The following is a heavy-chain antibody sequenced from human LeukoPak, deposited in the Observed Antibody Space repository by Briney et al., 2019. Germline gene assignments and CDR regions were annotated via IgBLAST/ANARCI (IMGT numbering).Heavy chain of an antibody. CDR3: ARASVADDELFDY. CDR2: MYYTGST. Sequence: SETLSLTCTVSGGSISSHYWSWIRQPPGKGLEWIGYMYYTGSTNYNPSLKSRVTISVDTSKSQFSLRLNSVTAADTAMYYCARASVADDELFDYWGQGTLVTVSS. D-gene: IGHD6-19*01. J-gene: IGHJ4*02. CDR1: GGSISSHY. V-gene: IGHV4-59*11.